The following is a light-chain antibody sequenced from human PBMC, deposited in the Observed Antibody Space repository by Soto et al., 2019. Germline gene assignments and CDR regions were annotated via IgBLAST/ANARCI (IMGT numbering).Light chain of an antibody. J-gene: IGKJ2*01. CDR3: QQRSNWSLT. Sequence: EIVLTQSPATLSLTPGERATLSCSPSLSVSSYLAWYQQNPCQAPRLLIYDASNRATGIPARFSGSGSGTAFTLTITSRDREDFAVYYCQQRSNWSLTFGQRTKLEI. V-gene: IGKV3-11*01. CDR2: DAS. CDR1: LSVSSY.